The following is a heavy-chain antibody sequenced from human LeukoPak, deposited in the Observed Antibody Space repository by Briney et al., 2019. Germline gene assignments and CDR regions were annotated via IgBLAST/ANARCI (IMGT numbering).Heavy chain of an antibody. CDR3: ARQGGSYPYYYYYMDV. J-gene: IGHJ6*03. Sequence: GSLRLSCAASGFTFSSYEMNWIRQPPGKGLEWIGEINHSGSTNYNPSLKSRVTISVDTSKNQFSLKLSSVTAADTAVYYCARQGGSYPYYYYYMDVWGKGTTVTISS. CDR2: INHSGST. D-gene: IGHD1-26*01. CDR1: GFTFSSYE. V-gene: IGHV4-34*01.